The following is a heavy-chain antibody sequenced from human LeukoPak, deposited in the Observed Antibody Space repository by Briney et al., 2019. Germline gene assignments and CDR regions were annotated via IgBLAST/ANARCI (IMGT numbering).Heavy chain of an antibody. CDR1: GFTSSSYA. CDR3: AKDFGLSGPVDQRDY. J-gene: IGHJ4*02. Sequence: SGGSLRLSCAASGFTSSSYAMSWVRQAPGKGLEWVSAISGSGGSTYYADSVKGRFTISRDNSKNTLYLQMNSLRAEDTAVYYCAKDFGLSGPVDQRDYWGQGTLVTVSS. V-gene: IGHV3-23*01. D-gene: IGHD3-3*01. CDR2: ISGSGGST.